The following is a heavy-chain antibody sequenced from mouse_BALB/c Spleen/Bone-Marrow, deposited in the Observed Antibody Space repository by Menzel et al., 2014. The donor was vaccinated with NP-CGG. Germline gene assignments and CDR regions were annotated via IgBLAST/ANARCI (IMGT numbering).Heavy chain of an antibody. Sequence: VQLQQSGPELVKPGASMKISCKASGYSFTGYTMNWVKQSHGKNLEWIGLIYSYNGGTIYNQKVKDKATLTVDKSSSTAYLELLSLTSEDSAVYYCARVGELRRGAWFPYWGQGTLVTVSA. CDR1: GYSFTGYT. CDR2: IYSYNGGT. V-gene: IGHV1-34*02. CDR3: ARVGELRRGAWFPY. J-gene: IGHJ3*01. D-gene: IGHD3-3*01.